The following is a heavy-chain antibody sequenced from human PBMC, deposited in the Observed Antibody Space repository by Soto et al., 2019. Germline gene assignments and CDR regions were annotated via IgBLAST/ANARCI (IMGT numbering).Heavy chain of an antibody. CDR1: GGSISSYY. V-gene: IGHV4-59*08. Sequence: QVQLQESGPGLVKPSETLSLTCTVSGGSISSYYWSWIRQPPGKGLEWIGYIYYSGSTNYNPSLSCRVTNAVDTPKNQFSPKLSSVTAADTAVYHCARQEVGDSFDIWGQGTMVTVAS. CDR3: ARQEVGDSFDI. CDR2: IYYSGST. J-gene: IGHJ3*02. D-gene: IGHD3-10*01.